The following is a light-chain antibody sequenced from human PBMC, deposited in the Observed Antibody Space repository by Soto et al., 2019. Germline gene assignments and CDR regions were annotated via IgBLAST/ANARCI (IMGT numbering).Light chain of an antibody. CDR3: GTWDSSLRGV. J-gene: IGLJ1*01. CDR2: ENN. Sequence: QSVLTQPPSVSAAPGQKVTISCSGSSSNIGHNYVSWYQQLPGTAPKLLIYENNKRPSGIPDRFSGSKSGTSATLGITGLQTGDEADYYCGTWDSSLRGVFGTGTKLTVL. CDR1: SSNIGHNY. V-gene: IGLV1-51*02.